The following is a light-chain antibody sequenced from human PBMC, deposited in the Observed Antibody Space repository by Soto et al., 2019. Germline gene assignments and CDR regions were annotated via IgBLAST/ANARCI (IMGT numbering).Light chain of an antibody. J-gene: IGKJ4*01. V-gene: IGKV3-20*01. CDR3: QQYGSSPPVT. CDR1: QSVSTN. CDR2: GAS. Sequence: EVVMTQSPATLCVSPGERATLSCRVSQSVSTNLAWYQQKPGQAPRLLIYGASSRATGIPDRFSGSGSGTDFTLTISRLEPEDFAVYYCQQYGSSPPVTFGGGTKVDIK.